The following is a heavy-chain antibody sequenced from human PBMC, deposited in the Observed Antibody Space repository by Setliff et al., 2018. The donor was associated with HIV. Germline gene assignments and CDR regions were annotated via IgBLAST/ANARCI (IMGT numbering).Heavy chain of an antibody. J-gene: IGHJ4*02. CDR1: GYTFTSYY. CDR3: ARDYVEMATFPIDF. CDR2: ISAYNGNT. V-gene: IGHV1-18*04. Sequence: ASVKVSCKASGYTFTSYYIHWVRQAPGQGLEWMGWISAYNGNTNYAQKLQGRVTMTTDTSTSTAYMELRNLRSADTAMYYCARDYVEMATFPIDFWGQGTLVTVSS. D-gene: IGHD5-12*01.